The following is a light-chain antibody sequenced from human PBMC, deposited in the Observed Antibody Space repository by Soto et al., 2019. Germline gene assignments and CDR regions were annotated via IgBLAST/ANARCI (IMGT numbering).Light chain of an antibody. CDR3: SSYTSRSTLPV. J-gene: IGLJ2*01. CDR1: SSDVGGYNY. CDR2: DVS. V-gene: IGLV2-14*03. Sequence: QSALTQPASVSGSPGQSITISCTGTSSDVGGYNYVSCYQHHPGKPPKLMIYDVSNRPSGVSNRFSGSKSGNTASLTISGLQAEEEDDSYCSSYTSRSTLPVFGGGIKRTVL.